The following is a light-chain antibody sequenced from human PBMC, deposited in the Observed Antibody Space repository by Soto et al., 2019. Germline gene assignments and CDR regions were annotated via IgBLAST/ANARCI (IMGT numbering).Light chain of an antibody. Sequence: SALTQPASVSGSPGQSITISCTGTSSDVGGYNYVSWYQHHPGKAPKLMIYEVSNRPSGVSNRFSGSKSGNTASLTISGLQAEDEADYYCRSYTSSSTLDVFGTGTKLTVL. CDR1: SSDVGGYNY. CDR2: EVS. CDR3: RSYTSSSTLDV. J-gene: IGLJ1*01. V-gene: IGLV2-14*01.